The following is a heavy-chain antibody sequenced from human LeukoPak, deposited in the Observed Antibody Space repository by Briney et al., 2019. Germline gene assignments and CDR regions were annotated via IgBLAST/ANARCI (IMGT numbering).Heavy chain of an antibody. V-gene: IGHV1-69*05. Sequence: SVKVSCRASGGTFSSYAISWVRQAPGQGLEWMGRIIPIFGTANYAQKFQGRVTITTDESTSTAYMELSSLRSEDTAVYYCARSLRYCSGGSCYWLYYFDYWGQGTLVTVSS. J-gene: IGHJ4*02. CDR3: ARSLRYCSGGSCYWLYYFDY. D-gene: IGHD2-15*01. CDR1: GGTFSSYA. CDR2: IIPIFGTA.